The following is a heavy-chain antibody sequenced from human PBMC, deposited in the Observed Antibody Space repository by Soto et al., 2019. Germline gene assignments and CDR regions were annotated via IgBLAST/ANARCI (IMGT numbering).Heavy chain of an antibody. CDR1: GGTFSSYA. J-gene: IGHJ6*02. V-gene: IGHV1-69*05. Sequence: QVQLVQSGAEVKKPGSSVKVSCKASGGTFSSYAISWVRQAPGQGLEWMGGIIPIFGTANYAQQFQGRVTMTSDESTMTAYMELSSLRSEDTAVYYCARDQDSGYVINLLYFYDMDVWGQGTTVTVSS. CDR2: IIPIFGTA. D-gene: IGHD5-12*01. CDR3: ARDQDSGYVINLLYFYDMDV.